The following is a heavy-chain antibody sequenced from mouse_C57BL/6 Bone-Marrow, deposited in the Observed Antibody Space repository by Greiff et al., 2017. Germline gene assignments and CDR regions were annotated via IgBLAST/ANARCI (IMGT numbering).Heavy chain of an antibody. CDR1: GYTFTDYY. Sequence: EVQLQQSGPVLVKPGASVKMSCKASGYTFTDYYMNWVKQSHGKSLEWIGVINPYNGGTSYNQKFKGKATLTVDKSSSTAYMELNSLTSEDSAVYDCARCVNGFLYYFDDWGQGTTLTVAA. V-gene: IGHV1-19*01. CDR2: INPYNGGT. J-gene: IGHJ2*01. CDR3: ARCVNGFLYYFDD. D-gene: IGHD2-2*01.